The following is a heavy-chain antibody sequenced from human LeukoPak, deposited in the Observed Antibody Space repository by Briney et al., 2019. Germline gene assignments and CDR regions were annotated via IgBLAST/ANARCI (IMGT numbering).Heavy chain of an antibody. CDR3: VRDGAGELHFDY. CDR2: IHYSGSA. CDR1: GGSISGSY. V-gene: IGHV4-59*01. Sequence: SETLSLTCTVSGGSISGSYWGWIRQPPGKGPEWIGYIHYSGSATYNPSLKNRVTMSLDISKNQFSLKLTSVTAADTAVYYCVRDGAGELHFDYWGQGTLVTVSS. D-gene: IGHD1-26*01. J-gene: IGHJ4*02.